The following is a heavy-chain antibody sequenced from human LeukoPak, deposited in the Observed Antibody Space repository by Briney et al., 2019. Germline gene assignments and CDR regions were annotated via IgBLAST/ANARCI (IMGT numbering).Heavy chain of an antibody. Sequence: PGRSLRLSCAASGFTFDDYVMHWVRQAPGRGLEWVSGISRNSANIGYADSVKGRFTISRDNAKDALYLQMNSLRAEDTAVYYCARDASASSTGWYYFDHWGQGALVTVSS. CDR3: ARDASASSTGWYYFDH. CDR2: ISRNSANI. CDR1: GFTFDDYV. D-gene: IGHD6-19*01. V-gene: IGHV3-9*01. J-gene: IGHJ4*02.